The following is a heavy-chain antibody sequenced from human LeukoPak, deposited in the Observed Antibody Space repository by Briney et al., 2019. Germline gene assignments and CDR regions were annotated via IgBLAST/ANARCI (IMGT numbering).Heavy chain of an antibody. CDR2: ISYDGSNK. D-gene: IGHD2-2*01. Sequence: GGSLRLSCAASGFTFSSYAMHWVRQAPGKGLEWVAVISYDGSNKYYADSVKGRFTISRDNSKNALYLQMNSLTAEDTAVYYCARPVPAGMWHYYDVHVWGQGTTVTVSS. CDR1: GFTFSSYA. J-gene: IGHJ6*02. V-gene: IGHV3-30*04. CDR3: ARPVPAGMWHYYDVHV.